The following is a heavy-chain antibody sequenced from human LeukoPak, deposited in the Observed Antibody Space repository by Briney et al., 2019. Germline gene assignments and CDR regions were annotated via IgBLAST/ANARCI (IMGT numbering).Heavy chain of an antibody. CDR3: AKDSGVTMIVVVSDAFDI. J-gene: IGHJ3*02. Sequence: PGGPLRLTRAATGFTFSSYAMSTARQAPGKGLEWVSAISGSGGSTYYADSVKGRFTISRDNSKNTLYLQMNSLRAEDTAVYYCAKDSGVTMIVVVSDAFDIWGQGTMVTVSS. V-gene: IGHV3-23*01. CDR1: GFTFSSYA. CDR2: ISGSGGST. D-gene: IGHD3-22*01.